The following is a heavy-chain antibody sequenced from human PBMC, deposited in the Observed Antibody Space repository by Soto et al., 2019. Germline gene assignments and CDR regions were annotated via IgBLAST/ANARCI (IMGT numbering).Heavy chain of an antibody. Sequence: QITLKESGPTLVKPTQTLTLTCTFSGFSLSTSGVGVGWIRQPPGKALEWLALIYWDDDKRYSPSLKSRLTIXKXTXXNQVVLTMTNMDPVDTATYYCAHIYLNLQLGYFDYWGQGTLVTVSS. CDR2: IYWDDDK. D-gene: IGHD1-1*01. CDR3: AHIYLNLQLGYFDY. V-gene: IGHV2-5*02. J-gene: IGHJ4*02. CDR1: GFSLSTSGVG.